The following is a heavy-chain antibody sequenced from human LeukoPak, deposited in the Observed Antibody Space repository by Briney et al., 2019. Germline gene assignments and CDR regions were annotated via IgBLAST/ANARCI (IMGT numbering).Heavy chain of an antibody. V-gene: IGHV3-30-3*02. D-gene: IGHD6-19*01. CDR2: VSYDGSNK. Sequence: PGRSLRLSCAASGFTFSNYAMHWVRQAPGKGLEWVAVVSYDGSNKYYADSVKGRFTISRDNSKNTLYLQMNSLRAEDTAIYYCAKRGSALSFDPWGQGTLVTVSS. CDR1: GFTFSNYA. CDR3: AKRGSALSFDP. J-gene: IGHJ5*02.